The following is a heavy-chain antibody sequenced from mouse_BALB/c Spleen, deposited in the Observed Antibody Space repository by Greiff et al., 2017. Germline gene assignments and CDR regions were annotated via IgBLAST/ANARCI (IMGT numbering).Heavy chain of an antibody. D-gene: IGHD2-4*01. V-gene: IGHV5-6-4*01. J-gene: IGHJ2*01. CDR3: TRGDDYDGLDY. Sequence: EVKLQESGGGLVKPGGSLKLSCAASGFTFSSYTMSWVRQTPEKRLEWVATISSGGSYTYYPDSVKGRFTISRDNAKNTLYLQMSSLKSEDTAMYYCTRGDDYDGLDYWGQGTTLTVSS. CDR2: ISSGGSYT. CDR1: GFTFSSYT.